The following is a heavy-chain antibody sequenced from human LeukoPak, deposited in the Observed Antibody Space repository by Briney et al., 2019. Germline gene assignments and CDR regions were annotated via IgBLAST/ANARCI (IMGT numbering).Heavy chain of an antibody. J-gene: IGHJ4*02. CDR1: GGSISSYY. Sequence: KPSETLSLTCTVSGGSISSYYWSWIRQPPGKGLEWIGYIYYSGSTNYNPSLKSRVTISVDTSKNQFSLKLSSVTAADTAVYYCANVRGYFDYWGQGTLVTVSS. V-gene: IGHV4-59*01. CDR3: ANVRGYFDY. CDR2: IYYSGST.